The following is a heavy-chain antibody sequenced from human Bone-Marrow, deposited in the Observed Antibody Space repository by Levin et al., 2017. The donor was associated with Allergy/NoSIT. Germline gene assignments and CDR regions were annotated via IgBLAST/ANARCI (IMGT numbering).Heavy chain of an antibody. D-gene: IGHD3-9*01. Sequence: GESLKISCTASGFTFGDYAMSWFRQAPGKGLEWVGFIRSKAYGGTTEYAASVKGRFTISRDDSKSIAYLQMNSLKTEDTAVYYCTRGSYYDILTGYYDYYYYYMDVWGKGTTVTVSS. V-gene: IGHV3-49*03. CDR2: IRSKAYGGTT. CDR3: TRGSYYDILTGYYDYYYYYMDV. CDR1: GFTFGDYA. J-gene: IGHJ6*03.